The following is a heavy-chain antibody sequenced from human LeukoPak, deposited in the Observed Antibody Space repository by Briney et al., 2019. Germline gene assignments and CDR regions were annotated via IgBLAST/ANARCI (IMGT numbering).Heavy chain of an antibody. J-gene: IGHJ4*02. D-gene: IGHD1-26*01. V-gene: IGHV3-9*01. Sequence: GGSLRLSCAASGFTFDDHAMHWVRQAPGKGLEWVSGISWNSGTIGYADSVKGRFTISRDNAKNSLYLQMNSLRAEDTAVYYCASGGSAAAPYYFDYWGQGTLVTVSS. CDR2: ISWNSGTI. CDR3: ASGGSAAAPYYFDY. CDR1: GFTFDDHA.